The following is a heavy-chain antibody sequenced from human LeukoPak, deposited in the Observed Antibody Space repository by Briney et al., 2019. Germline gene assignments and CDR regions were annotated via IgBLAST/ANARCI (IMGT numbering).Heavy chain of an antibody. CDR3: TTEAAAGRRAGYYFDY. CDR2: IKSKTDGGTT. J-gene: IGHJ4*02. CDR1: GFTFSNHA. Sequence: GGSLRLSCAASGFTFSNHAMNWVRQAPGKGLEWVGRIKSKTDGGTTDYAAPVKGRFTISRDDSKNTLYLQMNSLKTEDTAVYYCTTEAAAGRRAGYYFDYWGQGTLVTVSS. D-gene: IGHD6-13*01. V-gene: IGHV3-15*01.